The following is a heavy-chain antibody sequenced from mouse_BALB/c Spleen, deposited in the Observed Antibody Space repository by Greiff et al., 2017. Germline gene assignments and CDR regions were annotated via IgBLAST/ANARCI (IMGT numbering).Heavy chain of an antibody. D-gene: IGHD1-1*01. V-gene: IGHV1-82*01. CDR3: ARFGTTVVRYAMDY. CDR1: GYAFSSSW. Sequence: VQLQQSGPELVKPGASVKISCKASGYAFSSSWMNWVKQRPGQGLEWIGRIYPGDGDTNYNGKFKGKATLTADKSSSTAYMQLSSLTSVDSAVYFCARFGTTVVRYAMDYWGQGTSVTVSS. CDR2: IYPGDGDT. J-gene: IGHJ4*01.